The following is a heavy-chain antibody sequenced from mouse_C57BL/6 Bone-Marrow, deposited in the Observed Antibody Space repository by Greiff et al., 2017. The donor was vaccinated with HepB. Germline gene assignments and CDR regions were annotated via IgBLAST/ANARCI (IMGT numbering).Heavy chain of an antibody. J-gene: IGHJ1*03. CDR1: GFTFSDYG. V-gene: IGHV5-17*01. Sequence: EVQLVGSGGGLVKPGGSLKLSCAASGFTFSDYGMHWVRQAPEKGLEWVAYISSGSSTIYYADTVKGRVTISRDNAKNTLFLQMTSLMSEDTAMYYGASPYWYFDVWGTGTTVTVSS. CDR3: ASPYWYFDV. CDR2: ISSGSSTI.